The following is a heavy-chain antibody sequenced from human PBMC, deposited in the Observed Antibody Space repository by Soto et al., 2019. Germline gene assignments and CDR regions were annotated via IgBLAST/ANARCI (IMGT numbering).Heavy chain of an antibody. CDR2: IMPIFATP. Sequence: GASVKVSCKSPGGTFSSYRISWVRQAPGQGLEWMGGIMPIFATPKYAQKFQGRVTISADESTSTAYMELRSLTSDGTAVYYCAREVSSSRFDSWGQGTLVTVSS. CDR3: AREVSSSRFDS. D-gene: IGHD2-2*01. J-gene: IGHJ4*02. V-gene: IGHV1-69*13. CDR1: GGTFSSYR.